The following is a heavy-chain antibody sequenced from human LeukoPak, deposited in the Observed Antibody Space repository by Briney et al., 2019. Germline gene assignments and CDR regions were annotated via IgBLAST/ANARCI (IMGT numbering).Heavy chain of an antibody. D-gene: IGHD6-25*01. CDR2: ISYDGSNK. J-gene: IGHJ4*02. CDR3: AKLHLDSPAAFDY. V-gene: IGHV3-30*18. CDR1: GFTFSSYG. Sequence: GRSLRLTCAASGFTFSSYGMHWVRQAPGKGLEWVAVISYDGSNKYYADSVKGRFTISRDNSKNTLYLQMNSLRAEDTAVYYCAKLHLDSPAAFDYWGQGTLVTVSS.